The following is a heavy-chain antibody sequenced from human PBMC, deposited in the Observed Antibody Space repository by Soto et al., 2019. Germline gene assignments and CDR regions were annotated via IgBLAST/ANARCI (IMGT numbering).Heavy chain of an antibody. J-gene: IGHJ4*02. V-gene: IGHV3-23*01. D-gene: IGHD1-20*01. CDR1: GFTLSNYA. CDR3: AKNPVIATTPFYFES. Sequence: EVQLLESGGDLVPPGGSLRLSCAASGFTLSNYAMSWVRQAPGKGLEWVSTISGSGDITYYADSVKGRFTISRDNSKTTLSLQMDSLRAEDTAIYFCAKNPVIATTPFYFESWGQGTLVTVSS. CDR2: ISGSGDIT.